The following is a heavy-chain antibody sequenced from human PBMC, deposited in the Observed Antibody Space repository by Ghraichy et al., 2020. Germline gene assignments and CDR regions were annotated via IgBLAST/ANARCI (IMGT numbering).Heavy chain of an antibody. Sequence: SQTLSITCDVYGGSFSNYFWNWIRQPPGKGLEWLGEITHSGNTNYNPSLKSRLTISVDTSKNQFSLKLSSVTALDTAIYYCASGLWFGEIDAFDTWGQGTMVTVSS. CDR3: ASGLWFGEIDAFDT. V-gene: IGHV4-34*01. D-gene: IGHD3-10*01. CDR1: GGSFSNYF. J-gene: IGHJ3*02. CDR2: ITHSGNT.